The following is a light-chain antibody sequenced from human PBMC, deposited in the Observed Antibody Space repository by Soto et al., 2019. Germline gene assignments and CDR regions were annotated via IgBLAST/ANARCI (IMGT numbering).Light chain of an antibody. CDR2: RNN. J-gene: IGLJ1*01. V-gene: IGLV1-47*01. CDR1: SSNIGSNY. CDR3: AAWDDSLSGLYV. Sequence: QSVLTQPPSASGTPGQRVTISCSGSSSNIGSNYVYWYQQLPGTAPKLLIYRNNHRPSGVPDRFSGSKSGTSASLAISVLRSEDEADYYCAAWDDSLSGLYVFGTGTKLTVL.